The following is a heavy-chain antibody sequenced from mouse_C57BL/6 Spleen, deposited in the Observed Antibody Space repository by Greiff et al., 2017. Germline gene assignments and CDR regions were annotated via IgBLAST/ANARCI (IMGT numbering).Heavy chain of an antibody. Sequence: VMLLESGAELVRPGSSVKISCKASGYTFTNYWIGWAQQRPGHRLEWVGDIYAGGGYTNYTEKFKGRATLSADKSYSTAYLQLSSLTSEDSAIYYCALNWDRYYFDYWGQGTTLTVSS. CDR1: GYTFTNYW. J-gene: IGHJ2*01. V-gene: IGHV1-63*01. CDR2: IYAGGGYT. D-gene: IGHD4-1*01. CDR3: ALNWDRYYFDY.